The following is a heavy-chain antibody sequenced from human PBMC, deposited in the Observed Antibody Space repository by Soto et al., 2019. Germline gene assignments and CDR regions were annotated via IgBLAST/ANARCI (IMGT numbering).Heavy chain of an antibody. D-gene: IGHD3-10*01. CDR3: ATSNYGERD. CDR2: VSGSGDST. Sequence: ELQVLGSGGGLVQPGGSLRLTCAASGFTLSEYGTSWVRQAPGKGLEWVSLVSGSGDSTYYTDSVKGRFTISRDSSKNTVCLQMNSLRAEDTAVYYCATSNYGERDWGQGTLVTVSS. CDR1: GFTLSEYG. V-gene: IGHV3-23*01. J-gene: IGHJ4*02.